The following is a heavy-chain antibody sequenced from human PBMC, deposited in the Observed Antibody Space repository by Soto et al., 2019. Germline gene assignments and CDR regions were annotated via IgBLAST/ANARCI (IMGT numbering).Heavy chain of an antibody. V-gene: IGHV4-59*12. CDR3: ARVPVY. J-gene: IGHJ4*02. CDR1: GGSISSYN. D-gene: IGHD2-2*01. CDR2: IYYTGST. Sequence: TLSLTCTVSGGSISSYNWIWLRQPPGKGLEYIGFIYYTGSTNYNPSLKSRVTMSVDTSKNQFSLRLSSVTAADTAVYYCARVPVYWGEGILVTVAS.